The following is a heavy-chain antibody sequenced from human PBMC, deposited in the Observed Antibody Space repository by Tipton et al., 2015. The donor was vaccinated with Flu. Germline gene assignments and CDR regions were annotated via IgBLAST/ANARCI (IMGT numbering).Heavy chain of an antibody. Sequence: SLRLSCAASGFTFSSYWMSWVRQAPGKGLEWVANIKQDGTEKYYVDSVKGRFTISRDNAKNSLYLQMNSLRADDTAVYLCARDGWWSSSWNWFDPWGQGTLVTVSS. V-gene: IGHV3-7*01. CDR3: ARDGWWSSSWNWFDP. J-gene: IGHJ5*02. CDR1: GFTFSSYW. D-gene: IGHD6-13*01. CDR2: IKQDGTEK.